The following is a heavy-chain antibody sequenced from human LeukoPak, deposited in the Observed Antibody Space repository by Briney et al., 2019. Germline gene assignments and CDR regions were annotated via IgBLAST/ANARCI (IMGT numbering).Heavy chain of an antibody. CDR1: GGSISTYY. CDR3: AREKDFSLWDAAVDY. CDR2: IDYSGST. V-gene: IGHV4-59*12. Sequence: SETLSLTCSVSGGSISTYYWSWVRQSPGKGLEWIGHIDYSGSTNYNPSLKSRVTMSVDTSKNQFSLKLSSVTAADTAVYYCAREKDFSLWDAAVDYWGQGTLVTVSS. J-gene: IGHJ4*02. D-gene: IGHD3-3*01.